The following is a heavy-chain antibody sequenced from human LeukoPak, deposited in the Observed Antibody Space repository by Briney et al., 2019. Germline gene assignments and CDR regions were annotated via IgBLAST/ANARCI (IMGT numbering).Heavy chain of an antibody. V-gene: IGHV1-2*02. J-gene: IGHJ4*02. CDR1: GYTFAGYY. CDR2: INPNSGGT. CDR3: ARVVSGRPNYFDY. Sequence: ASVKVSCKASGYTFAGYYMHWVRQAPGQGLEWMGWINPNSGGTNYAQKFQGRVTMTRDTSISTAYMELSRLRSDDTAVYYCARVVSGRPNYFDYWGQGTLVTVSS. D-gene: IGHD6-19*01.